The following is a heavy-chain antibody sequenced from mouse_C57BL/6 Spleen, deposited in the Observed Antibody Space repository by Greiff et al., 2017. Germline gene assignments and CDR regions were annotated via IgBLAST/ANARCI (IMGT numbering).Heavy chain of an antibody. CDR3: ARVAGYSFWFAY. CDR1: GYTFTSYC. Sequence: VQLQQSGAELVKPGASVKLSCKASGYTFTSYCMHWVKQSPGKGLEWIGRINPNSGGTNYNEKFKGKATLTVDKPSSTVYMQLRSLTSEDSAVYYCARVAGYSFWFAYWGQGTLVTVSA. CDR2: INPNSGGT. J-gene: IGHJ3*01. V-gene: IGHV1-72*01. D-gene: IGHD2-3*01.